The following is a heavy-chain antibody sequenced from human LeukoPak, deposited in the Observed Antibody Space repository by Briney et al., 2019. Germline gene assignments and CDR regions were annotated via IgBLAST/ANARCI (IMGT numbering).Heavy chain of an antibody. CDR2: INHSGST. CDR3: ARRRAGSGSYYYYMDV. CDR1: GGSFSGYY. Sequence: SETLSLTCAVYGGSFSGYYWSWIRQPPGKGLEWIGEINHSGSTNYNPSLKSRVTISVDTSKNQFSLKLSSVTAADTAVYYCARRRAGSGSYYYYMDVWGKGTTVTISS. D-gene: IGHD3-10*01. J-gene: IGHJ6*03. V-gene: IGHV4-34*01.